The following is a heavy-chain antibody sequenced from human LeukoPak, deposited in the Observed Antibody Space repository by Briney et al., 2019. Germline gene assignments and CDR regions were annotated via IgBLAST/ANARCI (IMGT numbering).Heavy chain of an antibody. CDR2: ISYDGSNK. V-gene: IGHV3-30-3*01. CDR1: GFTFSSYA. Sequence: GGSLRLPCAASGFTFSSYAMHWVRQAPGKGLEWVAVISYDGSNKYYADSVKGRFTISRDNSKNTLYLQMNSLRAEDTAVYYCAREGIYYDTGFDYWGQGTLVTVSS. J-gene: IGHJ4*02. D-gene: IGHD3-22*01. CDR3: AREGIYYDTGFDY.